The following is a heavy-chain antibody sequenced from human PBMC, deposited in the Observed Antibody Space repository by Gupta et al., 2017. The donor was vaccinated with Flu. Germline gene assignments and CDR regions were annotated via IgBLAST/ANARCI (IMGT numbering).Heavy chain of an antibody. D-gene: IGHD6-19*01. Sequence: EVQLVQSGAEVKKPGESLSNFRQASGYSFVSYWIAWVRQRPGKGLEWMGIIHPGDSDTTYNPSFKGQVTISVDRSVNTAYLRWSSLKASDTATYYCASSGWYSSKGTFDYWGQGSLVSVSS. CDR2: IHPGDSDT. CDR3: ASSGWYSSKGTFDY. CDR1: GYSFVSYW. V-gene: IGHV5-51*03. J-gene: IGHJ4*02.